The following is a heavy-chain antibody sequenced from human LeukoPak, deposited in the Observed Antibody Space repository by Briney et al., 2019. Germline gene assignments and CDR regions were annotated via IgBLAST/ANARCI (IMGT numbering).Heavy chain of an antibody. V-gene: IGHV1-18*04. CDR3: ARDGGITGTTFDY. Sequence: ASVKVSCKASGYTFTGYYMHWVRQAPGQGLEWMGWISAYNGNTNYAQKLQGRVTMTTDTSTSTAYMELRNLRSDDTAVYYCARDGGITGTTFDYWGQGTLVTVSS. CDR2: ISAYNGNT. D-gene: IGHD1-7*01. J-gene: IGHJ4*02. CDR1: GYTFTGYY.